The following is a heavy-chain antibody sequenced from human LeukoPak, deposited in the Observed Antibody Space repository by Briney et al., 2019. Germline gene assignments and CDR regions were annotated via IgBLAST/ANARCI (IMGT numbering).Heavy chain of an antibody. CDR2: INHSGRT. CDR1: GESFSDYF. Sequence: SETLSLTCAVYGESFSDYFWGWIRQPPGKGLEWIGEINHSGRTYYNPSLKSRVTISVDTSKNQFSLNLSSVTAADTAVYYCARDVVVLPAAIHYGMDVWGQGTTVTVSS. D-gene: IGHD2-2*01. J-gene: IGHJ6*02. V-gene: IGHV4-34*01. CDR3: ARDVVVLPAAIHYGMDV.